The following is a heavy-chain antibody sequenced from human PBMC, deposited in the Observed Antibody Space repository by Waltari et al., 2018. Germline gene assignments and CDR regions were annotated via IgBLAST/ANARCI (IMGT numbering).Heavy chain of an antibody. CDR1: GLPFSNLW. Sequence: EVQLVESGGGLVQPGGSLRLSCAASGLPFSNLWMTWIRQPLGRGLEWVANIKHCVSETYYMDSVKGRFTVSRDNAKNSLHLQMNSLRAEDTGVYYCTRDLSVLRYWGQGVLVTVSS. D-gene: IGHD3-16*01. V-gene: IGHV3-7*01. J-gene: IGHJ4*02. CDR2: IKHCVSET. CDR3: TRDLSVLRY.